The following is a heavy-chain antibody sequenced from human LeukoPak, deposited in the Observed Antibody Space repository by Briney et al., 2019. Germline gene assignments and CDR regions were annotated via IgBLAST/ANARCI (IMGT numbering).Heavy chain of an antibody. CDR3: ARGRTYYYDSSGTLDAFDI. D-gene: IGHD3-22*01. Sequence: SVKVSCKASGGTFSSYAISWVRQAPGQGLEWMGGIIPIFGTANYAQKFQGRVTITADESTSTAYMELSSLRSEDTAVYYCARGRTYYYDSSGTLDAFDIWGQGTMVTVSS. CDR2: IIPIFGTA. J-gene: IGHJ3*02. V-gene: IGHV1-69*13. CDR1: GGTFSSYA.